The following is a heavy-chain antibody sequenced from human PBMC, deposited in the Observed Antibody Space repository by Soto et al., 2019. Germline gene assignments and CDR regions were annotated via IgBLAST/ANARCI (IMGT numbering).Heavy chain of an antibody. CDR1: GFTFSSYG. J-gene: IGHJ4*02. V-gene: IGHV3-33*01. D-gene: IGHD2-21*02. CDR3: ARDSEPATATLLVDY. Sequence: QVQLVESGGGVVQPGRSLRLSCAASGFTFSSYGMHWVRQAPGKGLEWVAVIWYDGSNKYYADSVKGRFTISRDNSKNTLYLQMNSLRAEDTAVYYCARDSEPATATLLVDYWGQGTLVTVSS. CDR2: IWYDGSNK.